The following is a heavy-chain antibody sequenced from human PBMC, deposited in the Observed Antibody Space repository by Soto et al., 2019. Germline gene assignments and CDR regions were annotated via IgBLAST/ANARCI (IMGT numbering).Heavy chain of an antibody. CDR2: ISGTGFTT. J-gene: IGHJ4*02. CDR3: ARGGVY. D-gene: IGHD2-8*01. Sequence: GGSLRLSCAASGFNFSNYDMNWVRQAPGGGMEWIAFISGTGFTTYYAGSAWPRFTISRDNSQSALFLQMDSLTVDDSGIYFFARGGVYWGQGVPVTVSS. CDR1: GFNFSNYD. V-gene: IGHV3-48*03.